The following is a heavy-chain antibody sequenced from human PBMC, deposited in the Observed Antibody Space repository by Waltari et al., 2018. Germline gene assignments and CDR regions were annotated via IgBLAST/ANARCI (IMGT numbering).Heavy chain of an antibody. J-gene: IGHJ4*02. V-gene: IGHV4-38-2*01. CDR3: ASQLIAVAGTVLFDY. Sequence: QVQLQESGPGLVKPSETLSLTCAVSGYSISSGYYWGWILQPPGKGLEWIGSIYHSGGTYYNPSLKSRVTISVDTSKNQFSLKLSSVTAADTAVYYCASQLIAVAGTVLFDYWGQGTLVTVAS. CDR1: GYSISSGYY. D-gene: IGHD6-19*01. CDR2: IYHSGGT.